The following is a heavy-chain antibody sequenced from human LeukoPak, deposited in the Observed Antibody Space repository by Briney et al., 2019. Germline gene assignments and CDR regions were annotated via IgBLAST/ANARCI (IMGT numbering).Heavy chain of an antibody. D-gene: IGHD4-17*01. CDR1: GGSISSYY. CDR3: ARGTQDYGDYTDAFDI. J-gene: IGHJ3*02. CDR2: IYYSGST. V-gene: IGHV4-59*01. Sequence: PSETLSLTCTVSGGSISSYYWSWIRQPPGKGLEWIGYIYYSGSTNYNPSLKSRVTISVDTSKNQFSLKLSSVTAADTAVYYCARGTQDYGDYTDAFDIWGQGTMVTVSS.